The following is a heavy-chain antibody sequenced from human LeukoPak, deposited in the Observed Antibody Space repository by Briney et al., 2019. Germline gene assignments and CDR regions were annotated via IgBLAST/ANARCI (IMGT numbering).Heavy chain of an antibody. J-gene: IGHJ4*02. V-gene: IGHV1-2*02. CDR2: INPNSGDT. CDR3: AKTHGYGDSEAPGYLDY. Sequence: ASVKVSCKASGYTFCGYYMHWVRQAPGQGLEWMGWINPNSGDTNDAQKFQGRVTMTRDTSLNTAYMELTRLRSDDTAVYYCAKTHGYGDSEAPGYLDYWGQGSLVTVSS. CDR1: GYTFCGYY. D-gene: IGHD4-17*01.